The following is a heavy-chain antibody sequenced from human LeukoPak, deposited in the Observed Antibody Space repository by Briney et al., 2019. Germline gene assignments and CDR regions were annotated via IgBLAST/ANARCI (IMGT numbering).Heavy chain of an antibody. CDR3: ARVGRITIFGVVPNYFDY. CDR2: IYYSGST. CDR1: GGSISSHY. J-gene: IGHJ4*02. V-gene: IGHV4-59*11. Sequence: PSETLSLTCTVSGGSISSHYWSWIRQPPGKGLEWIGYIYYSGSTNYNPSLKSRVTISVDTSKNQFPLKLSSVTAADTAVYYCARVGRITIFGVVPNYFDYWGQGTLVTVSS. D-gene: IGHD3-3*01.